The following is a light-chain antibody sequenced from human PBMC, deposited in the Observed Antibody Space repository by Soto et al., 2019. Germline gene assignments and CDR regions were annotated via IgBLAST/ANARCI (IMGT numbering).Light chain of an antibody. CDR2: RAS. CDR3: QQYYNWPPWT. J-gene: IGKJ1*01. CDR1: ESVSDD. V-gene: IGKV3-15*01. Sequence: IVLTHSPANLSVSPCERATLSCSASESVSDDLAWYQQKPGRAPRLLIYRASTRAAGVSARFSGSGSGTEFTLSISSLQPEDSAVYYCQQYYNWPPWTFGQGTKVDIK.